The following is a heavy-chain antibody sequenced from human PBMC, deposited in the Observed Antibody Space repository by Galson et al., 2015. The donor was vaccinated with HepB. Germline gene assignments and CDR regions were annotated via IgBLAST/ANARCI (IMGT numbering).Heavy chain of an antibody. Sequence: SLRLSCAASGFRFSDAFSEAWMNWVRQAPGKGLEWVGRIKSKSDGGTTDYAAPVNGRFTISRDDSKNTLYLQMNNLKSEDTAVYYCTIDIAAAGSSPGIDYWGQGALLTVSS. D-gene: IGHD6-13*01. CDR2: IKSKSDGGTT. CDR1: GFRFSDAFSEAW. V-gene: IGHV3-15*07. J-gene: IGHJ4*02. CDR3: TIDIAAAGSSPGIDY.